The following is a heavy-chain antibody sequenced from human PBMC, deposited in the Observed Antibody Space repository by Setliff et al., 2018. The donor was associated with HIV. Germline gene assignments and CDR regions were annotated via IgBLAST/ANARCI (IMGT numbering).Heavy chain of an antibody. Sequence: GASVKVSCKASGYIFTSYLISWVRQAPGHGLEWMGWISASNGDTNYAQKFQGRVTMTTDTSTTTAYMELKSLRSDDTAVYYCARMGSGWFIGLDPWGRGSLVTVSS. V-gene: IGHV1-18*01. D-gene: IGHD6-19*01. CDR1: GYIFTSYL. J-gene: IGHJ5*02. CDR3: ARMGSGWFIGLDP. CDR2: ISASNGDT.